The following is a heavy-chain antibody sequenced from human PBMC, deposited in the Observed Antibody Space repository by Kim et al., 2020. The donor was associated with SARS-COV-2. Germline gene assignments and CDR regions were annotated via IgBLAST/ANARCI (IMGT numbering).Heavy chain of an antibody. CDR1: GFIFSDDY. J-gene: IGHJ4*02. V-gene: IGHV3-11*06. CDR2: ISSSTSYT. CDR3: ARDRSSYFDY. D-gene: IGHD6-6*01. Sequence: GGSLRLSCVASGFIFSDDYMSWIRQAPGKGLEWVSYISSSTSYTNYADSVKGRFTISRDDAKNSLYLQMDSLRAEDTAVYYCARDRSSYFDYWGQGSLVTVSS.